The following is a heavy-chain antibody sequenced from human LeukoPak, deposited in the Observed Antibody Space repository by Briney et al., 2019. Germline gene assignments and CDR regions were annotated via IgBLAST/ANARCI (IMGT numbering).Heavy chain of an antibody. CDR2: ISYDGSNK. CDR1: GFTFSSYA. J-gene: IGHJ4*02. Sequence: GGSLRLSCAASGFTFSSYAMHWVRQAPGKGLEWVAVISYDGSNKYYADSVKGRFTISRDNSKNTLYLQMNSLRAEDTAVYYCARAPWGGLEPFDYWGQGTLVTVSS. D-gene: IGHD3-3*01. V-gene: IGHV3-30*04. CDR3: ARAPWGGLEPFDY.